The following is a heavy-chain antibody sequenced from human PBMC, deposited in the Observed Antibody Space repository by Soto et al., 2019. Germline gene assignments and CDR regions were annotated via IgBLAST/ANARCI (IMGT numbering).Heavy chain of an antibody. Sequence: QVQLVESGGGVVQPERSQRLSCTASKFTFASYVMHWVRQAPGEGLEWVALISFDGTNKYYADSVKGRFTISRDNSKNTKYLQMNSLRPEGTAVYYCAREMIPMIMGGMSAMDVWGQGTTVTVS. D-gene: IGHD3-22*01. CDR2: ISFDGTNK. CDR1: KFTFASYV. J-gene: IGHJ6*02. CDR3: AREMIPMIMGGMSAMDV. V-gene: IGHV3-30*04.